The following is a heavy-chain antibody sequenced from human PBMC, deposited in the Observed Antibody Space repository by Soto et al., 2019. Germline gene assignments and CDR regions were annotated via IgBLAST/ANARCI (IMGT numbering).Heavy chain of an antibody. CDR1: GGPITTGNFY. D-gene: IGHD5-12*01. Sequence: QLQLQESGPGLVKPSETLALICTVSGGPITTGNFYWGWIRQSPGKGLEWIATIHYTGAAYYNPSLKSRVTISVDTSKNQFSLRLTSVTAADTALYYCVRLGYSAARVTWFDPWGQGTLVAVSS. CDR2: IHYTGAA. J-gene: IGHJ5*02. CDR3: VRLGYSAARVTWFDP. V-gene: IGHV4-39*01.